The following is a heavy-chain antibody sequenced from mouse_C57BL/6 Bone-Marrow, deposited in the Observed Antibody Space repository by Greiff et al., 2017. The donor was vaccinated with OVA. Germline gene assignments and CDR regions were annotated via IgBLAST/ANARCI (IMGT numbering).Heavy chain of an antibody. D-gene: IGHD1-1*01. V-gene: IGHV1-64*01. CDR2: IHPNSGST. Sequence: QVQLQQPGAELVKPGASVKLSCKASGYTFTSYWMHWVKQRPGQGLEWLGMIHPNSGSTNYNEKFKSKATLTVDKSSSTAYMQLSSLTSEDSAVYYCARYYYGTCDYWGQGTTLTVSS. CDR1: GYTFTSYW. CDR3: ARYYYGTCDY. J-gene: IGHJ2*01.